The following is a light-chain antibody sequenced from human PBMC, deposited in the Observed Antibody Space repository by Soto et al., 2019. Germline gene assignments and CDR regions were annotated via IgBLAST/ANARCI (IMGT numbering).Light chain of an antibody. CDR3: QQCNNWPYT. CDR1: QSVRSN. J-gene: IGKJ2*01. Sequence: EVVMTQSPATLSVSPGEGATLSCRASQSVRSNLVWYQQKPGQAPRLLIYDASIRATGIPARFSGSGSGTEFTLTISSLQSEDLALYFCQQCNNWPYTFGRGTKLEIK. V-gene: IGKV3-15*01. CDR2: DAS.